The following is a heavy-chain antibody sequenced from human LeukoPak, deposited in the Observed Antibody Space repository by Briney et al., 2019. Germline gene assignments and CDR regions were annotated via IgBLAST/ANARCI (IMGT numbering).Heavy chain of an antibody. V-gene: IGHV4-59*12. CDR1: GGSISSYY. J-gene: IGHJ5*02. CDR2: IYYSGST. Sequence: PSETLSLTCTVSGGSISSYYWSWIRQPPGKGLEWFGYIYYSGSTNYNPSLKSRVTMSVDTSKNQFSLKLSSVTAADTAVYYCARGGYCSSTSCYAGENWFDPWGQGTLVTVSS. D-gene: IGHD2-2*01. CDR3: ARGGYCSSTSCYAGENWFDP.